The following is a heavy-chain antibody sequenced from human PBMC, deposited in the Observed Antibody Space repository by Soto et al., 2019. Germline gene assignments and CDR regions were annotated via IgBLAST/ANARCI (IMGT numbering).Heavy chain of an antibody. CDR3: ASHVSGVLYH. Sequence: SETLSLSCTASGGSFSSSSYYWGWIRQPPGKGLVWIGGIYCSESTYYIPSLKTRVTIYADTSKSQFSLRLSAVTAADTAVYCCASHVSGVLYHWGQGTLVTVSS. CDR1: GGSFSSSSYY. V-gene: IGHV4-39*01. D-gene: IGHD3-3*01. CDR2: IYCSEST. J-gene: IGHJ5*02.